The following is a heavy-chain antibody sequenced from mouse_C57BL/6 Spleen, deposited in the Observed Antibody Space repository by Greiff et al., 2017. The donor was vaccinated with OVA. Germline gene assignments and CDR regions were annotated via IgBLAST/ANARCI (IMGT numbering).Heavy chain of an antibody. CDR2: INPNNGGT. V-gene: IGHV1-18*01. J-gene: IGHJ2*01. CDR1: GYTFTDYN. Sequence: VQLQQSGPELVKPGASVKISCKASGYTFTDYNMDWVKQSHGKSLEWIGDINPNNGGTIYNQKFKGKATLTVDKSSSTAYMELRSLTSEDTAVYYCARPYGSSPYYFDYWGQGTTLTVSS. CDR3: ARPYGSSPYYFDY. D-gene: IGHD1-1*01.